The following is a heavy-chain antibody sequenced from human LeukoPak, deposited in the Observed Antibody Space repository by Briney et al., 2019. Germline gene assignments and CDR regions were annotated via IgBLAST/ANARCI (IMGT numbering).Heavy chain of an antibody. CDR3: ARGGSSPTWFDP. V-gene: IGHV4-59*12. D-gene: IGHD1-26*01. J-gene: IGHJ5*02. CDR2: IYYSGST. CDR1: GGSISSYY. Sequence: SETLSLTCTVSGGSISSYYWSWIRQPPGKGLEWIGSIYYSGSTYYNPSLKSRVTISVDTSKNQFSLKLSSVTAADTAVYYCARGGSSPTWFDPWGQGTLVTVSS.